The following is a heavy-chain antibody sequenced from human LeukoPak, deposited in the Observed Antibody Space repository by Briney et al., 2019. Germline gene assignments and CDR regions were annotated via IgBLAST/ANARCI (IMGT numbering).Heavy chain of an antibody. J-gene: IGHJ5*02. CDR2: IYYSVNT. V-gene: IGHV4-59*08. CDR1: GDSISTYY. CDR3: VRPRKDNHHGDCGGFDP. Sequence: SETLSLTCTVSGDSISTYYWSWIRQPPGKGLEWFGYIYYSVNTNYNPSLKSRVTISLDTSKNQFSLKLSSVTAADTAVYYCVRPRKDNHHGDCGGFDPWGQGTLVTVSS. D-gene: IGHD2-21*01.